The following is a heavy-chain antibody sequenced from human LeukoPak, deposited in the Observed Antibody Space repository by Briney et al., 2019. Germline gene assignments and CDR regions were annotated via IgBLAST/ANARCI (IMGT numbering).Heavy chain of an antibody. CDR2: IYYSGSA. V-gene: IGHV4-39*07. CDR1: GGSISGSTYY. D-gene: IGHD5-12*01. J-gene: IGHJ6*03. CDR3: TRVSSVWIKDYYYYMDV. Sequence: PSETLSLTCTVSGGSISGSTYYWGWIRQPPGKGLEWIGTIYYSGSAYYNPSLKSRVTISVDTSKNRFSLKVSSVTAADTAVYYCTRVSSVWIKDYYYYMDVWGKGTTVTVSS.